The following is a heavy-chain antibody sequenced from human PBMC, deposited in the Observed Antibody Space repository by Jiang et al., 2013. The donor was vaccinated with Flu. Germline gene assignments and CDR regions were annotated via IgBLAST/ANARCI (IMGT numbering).Heavy chain of an antibody. CDR2: TYYRSKWYN. J-gene: IGHJ4*02. CDR3: ARSLHWAYDY. V-gene: IGHV6-1*01. D-gene: IGHD7-27*01. Sequence: GLVKPSQTLSLTCAISGDSVSSNSVGWHWIRQSPSRGPEWLGRTYYRSKWYNDYEVSVKSRITINPDTSKNQYSLQLNSVSPEDTAVYYCARSLHWAYDYWGQGTLVTVSS. CDR1: GDSVSSNSVG.